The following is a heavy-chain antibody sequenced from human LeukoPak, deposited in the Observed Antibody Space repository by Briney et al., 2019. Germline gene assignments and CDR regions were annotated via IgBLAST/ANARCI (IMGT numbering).Heavy chain of an antibody. CDR2: IYPGDSDT. CDR1: GYTFPSYW. V-gene: IGHV5-51*01. D-gene: IGHD3-22*01. CDR3: ARRYYYDSSGYFHYFDY. J-gene: IGHJ4*02. Sequence: GESLKISCKGSGYTFPSYWIGWVRQMPGKGLEWMGIIYPGDSDTRYSPSLQGQVTISADKSISTAYLQWSSLKASDTAMYYCARRYYYDSSGYFHYFDYWGQGTLVTVSS.